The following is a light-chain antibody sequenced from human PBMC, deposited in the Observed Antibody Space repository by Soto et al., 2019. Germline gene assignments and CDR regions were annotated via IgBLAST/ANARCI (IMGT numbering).Light chain of an antibody. CDR2: SNN. CDR3: AAWDDSLNSVV. Sequence: QSVLTQPPSASGTPGQRVTISCSGSSSNIGSNTVNWYQQLPGTAPKLLIYSNNQRPSGVPDPFSGSKSGTSASLAISGLQSEDEADYYCAAWDDSLNSVVFGGGTKLTVL. V-gene: IGLV1-44*01. J-gene: IGLJ2*01. CDR1: SSNIGSNT.